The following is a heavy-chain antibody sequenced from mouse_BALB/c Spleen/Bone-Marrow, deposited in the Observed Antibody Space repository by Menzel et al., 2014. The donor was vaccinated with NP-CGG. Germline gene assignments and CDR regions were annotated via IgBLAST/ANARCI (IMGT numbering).Heavy chain of an antibody. D-gene: IGHD2-4*01. CDR1: GYTFTSYT. J-gene: IGHJ3*01. CDR3: AREKGITFAY. CDR2: INPSSGYT. Sequence: QVQLQQPGAELARPGASVKMSCKASGYTFTSYTMHWVKQRPGQGLEWIGYINPSSGYTNYNQKFKDKATLTADKSSSTAYMQLSSLTSGDSAVYYCAREKGITFAYWGQGTLVTVSA. V-gene: IGHV1-4*01.